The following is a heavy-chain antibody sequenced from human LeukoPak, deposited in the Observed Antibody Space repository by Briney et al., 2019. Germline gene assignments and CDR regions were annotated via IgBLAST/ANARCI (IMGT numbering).Heavy chain of an antibody. J-gene: IGHJ1*01. Sequence: PGRSLRLSCAASGFTFSSYGMHWVRQAPGKGLEWVAVIWYGGSNKYYADSVKGRFTISRDNSKNTLYLQMNSLRAEDTAVYYCAKANFLLEYSSGRQDFQHWGQGTLVTVSS. D-gene: IGHD6-19*01. CDR2: IWYGGSNK. CDR1: GFTFSSYG. CDR3: AKANFLLEYSSGRQDFQH. V-gene: IGHV3-30*18.